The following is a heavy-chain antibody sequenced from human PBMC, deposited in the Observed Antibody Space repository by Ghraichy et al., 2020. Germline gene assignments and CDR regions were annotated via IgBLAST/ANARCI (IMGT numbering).Heavy chain of an antibody. V-gene: IGHV4-39*01. D-gene: IGHD3-22*01. CDR2: IYYDGST. Sequence: SETLSLTCTVSGGSISSSSYYWGWIRQPPGKGLEWIGSIYYDGSTYYNPSLKSRLTISVGTSKNQFSLRLSSVTAADTAVYYCAKQEVSPYLDSSGYYYWFDPWGQGTLVTVSS. CDR3: AKQEVSPYLDSSGYYYWFDP. J-gene: IGHJ5*02. CDR1: GGSISSSSYY.